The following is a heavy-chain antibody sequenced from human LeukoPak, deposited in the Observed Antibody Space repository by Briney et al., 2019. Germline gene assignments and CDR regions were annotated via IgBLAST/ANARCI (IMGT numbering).Heavy chain of an antibody. Sequence: GGSLRLSCAASGFTFSSYAMHWVRQAPGKGLEWVAVISYDGSNKYYADSVKGRFTISRDNSKNTLYLQMSSLRAEDTAVYYCARGDGIQKWLAHLQDAFDIWGQGTMVTVSS. V-gene: IGHV3-30-3*01. CDR1: GFTFSSYA. J-gene: IGHJ3*02. CDR3: ARGDGIQKWLAHLQDAFDI. D-gene: IGHD6-19*01. CDR2: ISYDGSNK.